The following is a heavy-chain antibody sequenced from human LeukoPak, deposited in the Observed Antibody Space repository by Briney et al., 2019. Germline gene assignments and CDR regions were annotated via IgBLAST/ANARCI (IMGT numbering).Heavy chain of an antibody. V-gene: IGHV4-34*01. CDR2: INHSGST. CDR1: GGSFSGYC. D-gene: IGHD6-13*01. J-gene: IGHJ3*02. CDR3: ARRVVYSSSWPSPRPRNAFDI. Sequence: SETLSLTCAVYGGSFSGYCWSWIRQPPGKGLEWIGKINHSGSTNYNPSLKSRVTISVDTSKNQFSLKLSSVTAADTAVYYCARRVVYSSSWPSPRPRNAFDIWGQGAMVTVSS.